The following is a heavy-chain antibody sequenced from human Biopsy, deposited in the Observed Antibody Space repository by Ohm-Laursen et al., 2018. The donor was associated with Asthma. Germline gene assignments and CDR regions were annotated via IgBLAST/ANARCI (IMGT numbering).Heavy chain of an antibody. D-gene: IGHD1-7*01. V-gene: IGHV3-11*06. CDR2: ISWSSSYT. CDR3: ARDSLGISGTIYWYDW. CDR1: GFSLSDYY. Sequence: SLRLSCAASGFSLSDYYMSWIRQAPGKGLEWVSYISWSSSYTNYADSVKGRFTISRDNAKNSLFLQMNSLRAEDTAVYYCARDSLGISGTIYWYDWWGQGTLVTVSS. J-gene: IGHJ4*02.